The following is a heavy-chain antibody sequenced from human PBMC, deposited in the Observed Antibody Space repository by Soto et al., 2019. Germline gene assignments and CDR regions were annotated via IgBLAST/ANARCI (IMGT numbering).Heavy chain of an antibody. D-gene: IGHD5-18*01. CDR2: IIPIFGTA. CDR3: ARDQFKDTAMVEAPFDY. Sequence: SSVKVSCKASGGTFSSYAISWVRQAPGQGLEWMGGIIPIFGTANYAQKFQGRVTITADESTSTAYMELSSLRSEDTAVYYCARDQFKDTAMVEAPFDYWGQGTLVTVSS. V-gene: IGHV1-69*13. J-gene: IGHJ4*02. CDR1: GGTFSSYA.